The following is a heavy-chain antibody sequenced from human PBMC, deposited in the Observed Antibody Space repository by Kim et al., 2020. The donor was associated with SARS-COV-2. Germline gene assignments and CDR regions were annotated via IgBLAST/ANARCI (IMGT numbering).Heavy chain of an antibody. J-gene: IGHJ4*02. D-gene: IGHD6-13*01. V-gene: IGHV3-43D*03. CDR3: AKEKIAAAGGGFDY. CDR2: ISWDGGST. Sequence: GGSLRLSCAASGFTFDDYAMHWVRQAPGKGLEWVSLISWDGGSTYYADSVKGRFTISRDNSKNSLYLQMNSLRAEDTALYYCAKEKIAAAGGGFDYWGQGTLVTVSS. CDR1: GFTFDDYA.